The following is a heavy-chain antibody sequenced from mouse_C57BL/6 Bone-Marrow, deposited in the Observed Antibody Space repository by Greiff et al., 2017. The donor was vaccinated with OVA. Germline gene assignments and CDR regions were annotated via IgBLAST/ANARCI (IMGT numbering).Heavy chain of an antibody. CDR3: ARAPFTTVVAVDY. J-gene: IGHJ2*01. CDR1: GYTFTSYW. Sequence: VKLQQPGAELVRPGSSVKLSCKASGYTFTSYWMHWVKQRPIQGLEWIGNIDPSDSETHYNQKFKDKATLTVDKSSSTAYMQLSSLTSEDSAVYYCARAPFTTVVAVDYWGQGTTLTVSS. D-gene: IGHD1-1*01. CDR2: IDPSDSET. V-gene: IGHV1-52*01.